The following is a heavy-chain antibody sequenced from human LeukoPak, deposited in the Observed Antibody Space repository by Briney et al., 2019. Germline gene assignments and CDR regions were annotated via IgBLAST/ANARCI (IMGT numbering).Heavy chain of an antibody. Sequence: SETLSLTCTVSGGSISSSSYYWGWIRQPPGKGLEWIGSIYYSGSTYYNPSLKSRVTISVDTSKNQFSLKLSSVTAADTAVYYCARELGYYDSSGYPMYYFDYWGQGTLVTVSS. CDR3: ARELGYYDSSGYPMYYFDY. CDR2: IYYSGST. CDR1: GGSISSSSYY. V-gene: IGHV4-39*07. J-gene: IGHJ4*02. D-gene: IGHD3-22*01.